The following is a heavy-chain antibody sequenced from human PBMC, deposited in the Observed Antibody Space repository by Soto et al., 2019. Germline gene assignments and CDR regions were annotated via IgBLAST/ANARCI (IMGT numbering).Heavy chain of an antibody. V-gene: IGHV4-39*01. J-gene: IGHJ4*02. Sequence: QLQLQESGPGLVKPSETLSLTCTVSGGSISSSSYYWGWIRQPPGKGLEWIGSIYYSGSTYYNPSLKIRVTISVDTSKNQFSLKLSSVTAADTAVYYCAKAQTLWFGELFDYWGQGTLVTVSS. CDR2: IYYSGST. CDR1: GGSISSSSYY. CDR3: AKAQTLWFGELFDY. D-gene: IGHD3-10*01.